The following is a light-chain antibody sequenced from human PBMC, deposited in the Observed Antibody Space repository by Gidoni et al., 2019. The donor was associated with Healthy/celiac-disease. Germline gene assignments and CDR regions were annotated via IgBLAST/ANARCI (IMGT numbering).Light chain of an antibody. CDR1: QSVSSSY. Sequence: EIVLTQSPGTLSLSPGERATLSCRASQSVSSSYLAWYQQKPGQAPRLLIYGASSRATGIPDRFSGSGSGTDFTLTISRLEPEDFEVYYCQQYGSSHTFXXXTKLEIK. CDR3: QQYGSSHT. CDR2: GAS. J-gene: IGKJ2*01. V-gene: IGKV3-20*01.